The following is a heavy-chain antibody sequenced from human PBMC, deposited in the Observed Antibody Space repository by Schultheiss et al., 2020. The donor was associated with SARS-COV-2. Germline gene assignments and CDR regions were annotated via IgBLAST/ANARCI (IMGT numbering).Heavy chain of an antibody. CDR1: GGSISSSNW. J-gene: IGHJ4*02. D-gene: IGHD3-22*01. CDR2: IHYSGIT. Sequence: GSLRLSCAVSGGSISSSNWWSWVRQPPGKGLEWIGTIHYSGITYYSPSLTSRAAIAVDTSRNQFSLKLTSVTAADTAVYYCARMRVVDKDLDYWGQGTLVTVSS. CDR3: ARMRVVDKDLDY. V-gene: IGHV4-4*02.